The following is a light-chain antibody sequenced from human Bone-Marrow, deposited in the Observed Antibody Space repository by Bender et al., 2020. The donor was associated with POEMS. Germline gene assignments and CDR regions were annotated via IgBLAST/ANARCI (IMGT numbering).Light chain of an antibody. Sequence: QSALTQPPSASGSPGQSVTISCTGTSSDVGVHNYVSWYQQRPGKAPKIMIYEVTKRPSGVPDRFSGSKSGNTASLTIDGLQADDEADYYCCAYAGTTGYVFGSGTRVTVL. J-gene: IGLJ1*01. CDR3: CAYAGTTGYV. CDR2: EVT. CDR1: SSDVGVHNY. V-gene: IGLV2-8*01.